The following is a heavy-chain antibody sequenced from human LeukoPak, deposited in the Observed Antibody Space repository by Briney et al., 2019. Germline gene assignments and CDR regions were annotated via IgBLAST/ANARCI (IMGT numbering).Heavy chain of an antibody. D-gene: IGHD3-9*01. J-gene: IGHJ5*02. CDR2: IYHTGST. CDR1: GDSVSSNNW. V-gene: IGHV4-4*02. CDR3: ARSDWFGGEETPT. Sequence: SETLSLTCAVSGDSVSSNNWWSWVRQPPGKGLEWIGEIYHTGSTNYNPSLKSRVTISVDKSKNQISLKLRSVTAADTAVYYWARSDWFGGEETPTWGQGTLVTV.